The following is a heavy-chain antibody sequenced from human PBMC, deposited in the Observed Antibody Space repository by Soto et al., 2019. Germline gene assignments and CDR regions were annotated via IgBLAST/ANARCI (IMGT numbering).Heavy chain of an antibody. D-gene: IGHD3-3*01. Sequence: GSLRLSCAASGFTFSSYAMSWVRQAPGKGLEWVSAISGSGGSTYYADSVKGRFTISRDNSKNTLYLQMNSLRAEDTAVYYCAKGKAQYYDFWSGYSWGNYYYYYYMDVWGKGTTVTVSS. CDR3: AKGKAQYYDFWSGYSWGNYYYYYYMDV. CDR2: ISGSGGST. V-gene: IGHV3-23*01. CDR1: GFTFSSYA. J-gene: IGHJ6*03.